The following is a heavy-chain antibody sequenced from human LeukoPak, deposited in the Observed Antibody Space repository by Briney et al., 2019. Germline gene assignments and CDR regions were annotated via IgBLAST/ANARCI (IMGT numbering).Heavy chain of an antibody. J-gene: IGHJ1*01. V-gene: IGHV3-53*01. D-gene: IGHD3-22*01. Sequence: GGSLRLSCAASGFTVSSNYMSWVRQAPGKGLEWVSVIYSGGTTYYADSVKGRFTISRDNSKNTLYLQMNSLRAEDTAMYYCARDRGDSSGYYYVGYFRHWGQGTLVTVSS. CDR2: IYSGGTT. CDR3: ARDRGDSSGYYYVGYFRH. CDR1: GFTVSSNY.